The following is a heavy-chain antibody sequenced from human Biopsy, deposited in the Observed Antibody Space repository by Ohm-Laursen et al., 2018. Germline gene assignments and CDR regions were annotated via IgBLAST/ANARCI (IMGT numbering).Heavy chain of an antibody. CDR1: GFSVSSYD. CDR2: ISGRTSGT. CDR3: AKCMTYSGDGIDY. V-gene: IGHV3-23*01. J-gene: IGHJ4*02. Sequence: SLRLSCSASGFSVSSYDMSWVRQAPGKGLEWVSGISGRTSGTYYADSVKGRFTISRDNSKNTLYLQMSSLRAEDTALYYCAKCMTYSGDGIDYWGQGTLVTVSS. D-gene: IGHD5-12*01.